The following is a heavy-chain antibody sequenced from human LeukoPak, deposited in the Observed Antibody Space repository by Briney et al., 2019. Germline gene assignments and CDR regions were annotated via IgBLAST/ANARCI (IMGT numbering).Heavy chain of an antibody. Sequence: SETLSLTCAVSGGSISSGGYSWSWIRQPPGKGLEWIGYISYSGSTYNNPSLKSRVSISVDTSKNQFSLKLSSVTAADTAVYYCARGHITGTRGIDYYYYYMDVWGKGTTVTVSS. CDR3: ARGHITGTRGIDYYYYYMDV. V-gene: IGHV4-30-4*07. D-gene: IGHD1-7*01. CDR2: ISYSGST. CDR1: GGSISSGGYS. J-gene: IGHJ6*03.